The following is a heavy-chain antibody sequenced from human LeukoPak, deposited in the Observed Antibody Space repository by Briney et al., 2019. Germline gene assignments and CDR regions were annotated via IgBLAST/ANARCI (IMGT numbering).Heavy chain of an antibody. Sequence: AGGSLRLSCAASGFTFSSYGMHWARQAPGKGLEWVAVISYDGSNKYYADSVKGRFTISRDNSKNTLYLQMNSLRAEDTAVYYCAKDKLVVVTGLVEYWGQGTLVTVSS. J-gene: IGHJ4*02. CDR2: ISYDGSNK. V-gene: IGHV3-30*18. D-gene: IGHD3-22*01. CDR3: AKDKLVVVTGLVEY. CDR1: GFTFSSYG.